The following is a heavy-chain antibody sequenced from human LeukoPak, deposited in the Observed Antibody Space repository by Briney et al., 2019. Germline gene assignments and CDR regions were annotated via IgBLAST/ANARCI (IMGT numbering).Heavy chain of an antibody. CDR1: GDSISGGSHY. J-gene: IGHJ4*02. V-gene: IGHV4-61*02. D-gene: IGHD5-18*01. Sequence: SQTLSLTCTVSGDSISGGSHYWSWIRQPAGKGLEWIGRIYITGTTIYNPSLKSRVTISVDTSKNQFSLKLSSVTAADTALYYCARERIERYTYASSDFDYWGRGTLVTVSS. CDR2: IYITGTT. CDR3: ARERIERYTYASSDFDY.